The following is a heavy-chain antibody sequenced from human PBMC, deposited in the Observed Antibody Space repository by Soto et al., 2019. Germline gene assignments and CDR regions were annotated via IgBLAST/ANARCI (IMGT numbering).Heavy chain of an antibody. V-gene: IGHV4-59*01. Sequence: SETLSLTCTVSGGSISSYYWSWIRQPPGKGLEWIGYIYYSGSTNYNPSLKSRVTISVDTSKNQFSLKLSSVTAADTAVYYCAREGWDYGGNSGLFDYWGQGTLVTVSS. CDR3: AREGWDYGGNSGLFDY. CDR2: IYYSGST. J-gene: IGHJ4*02. D-gene: IGHD4-17*01. CDR1: GGSISSYY.